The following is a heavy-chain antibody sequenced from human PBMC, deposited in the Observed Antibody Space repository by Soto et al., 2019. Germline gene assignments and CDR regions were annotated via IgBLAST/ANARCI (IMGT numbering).Heavy chain of an antibody. V-gene: IGHV4-39*01. CDR2: IYYSGST. CDR1: GGSISSSSYY. D-gene: IGHD2-15*01. J-gene: IGHJ4*02. Sequence: PSETLSLTCTVSGGSISSSSYYWGWIRQPPGKGLERIGSIYYSGSTYYNPSLKSRVTISVDTSKNQFSLKLSSVTAADTAVYYCARGYCSGGSCYRYWGQGSQVTVSS. CDR3: ARGYCSGGSCYRY.